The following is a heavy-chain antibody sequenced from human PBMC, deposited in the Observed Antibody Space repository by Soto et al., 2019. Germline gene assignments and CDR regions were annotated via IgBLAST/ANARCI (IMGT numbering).Heavy chain of an antibody. V-gene: IGHV3-30-3*01. Sequence: GGSLRLSCVASGFTFDTYGIHWVRQAPGKGLQWVALISYEGSNTYYADPVRGRFTISRDNSKNTLYLQMNTLRPEDTGLYYCARVTPGNNLYYFSGLDFWGQGTSVTVSS. D-gene: IGHD1-1*01. CDR2: ISYEGSNT. CDR1: GFTFDTYG. J-gene: IGHJ6*02. CDR3: ARVTPGNNLYYFSGLDF.